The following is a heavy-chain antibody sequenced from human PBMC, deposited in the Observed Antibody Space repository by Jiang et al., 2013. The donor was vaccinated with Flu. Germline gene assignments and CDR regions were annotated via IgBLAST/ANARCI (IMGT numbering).Heavy chain of an antibody. J-gene: IGHJ5*02. Sequence: VQLVESGAEVKKPGASVKVSCKSSGYTFSSYWMHWVRQAPGQGLEWMGLINPSGVSTIYAQKFQGRVIMTRDTSTSTDYLELSSLRSEDTAVYYCARDNSNTASGVAWWWFDPWGQGTLVTVSS. D-gene: IGHD5-18*01. CDR3: ARDNSNTASGVAWWWFDP. CDR2: INPSGVST. CDR1: GYTFSSYW. V-gene: IGHV1-46*01.